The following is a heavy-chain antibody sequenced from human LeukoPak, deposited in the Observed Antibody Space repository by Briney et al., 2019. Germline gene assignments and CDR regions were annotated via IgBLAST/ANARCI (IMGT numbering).Heavy chain of an antibody. D-gene: IGHD2-2*01. J-gene: IGHJ4*02. Sequence: PGGSLRLSCAASVFTFSSYSMNWVRQAPGKGLECVSSISSSSSYIYYADSVKGRFTISRDNAKNSLYLQINSLRAEDTAVYYCARDPLYCSSTSCYRKGNFDYWGQGTLVTVSS. CDR2: ISSSSSYI. V-gene: IGHV3-21*01. CDR1: VFTFSSYS. CDR3: ARDPLYCSSTSCYRKGNFDY.